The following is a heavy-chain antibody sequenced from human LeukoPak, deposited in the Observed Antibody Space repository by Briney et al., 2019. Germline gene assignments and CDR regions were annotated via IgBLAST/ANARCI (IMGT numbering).Heavy chain of an antibody. CDR2: ISGSGGST. Sequence: PGGSLRLSCAASGFTFSSYAMGWVRQAPGKGLEWVSAISGSGGSTYYADSVKGRFTISRDNSKNTLYLQMNSLRAEDTAVYYCAKDRRDIVATIGEGDAFDIWGQGTMVTVSS. CDR1: GFTFSSYA. V-gene: IGHV3-23*01. CDR3: AKDRRDIVATIGEGDAFDI. J-gene: IGHJ3*02. D-gene: IGHD5-12*01.